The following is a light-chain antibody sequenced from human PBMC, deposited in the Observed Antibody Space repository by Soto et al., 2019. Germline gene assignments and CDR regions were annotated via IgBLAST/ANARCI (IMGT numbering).Light chain of an antibody. CDR2: SAS. Sequence: DVQLTQSPSFLSASVGDRVTITCRASQDISSYLAWYQQRPGKVPRFLTHSASTLQSGVPSRFSATGSGTTFTLTLSSLQPEDIPTYYCQQLNRFPRPFGQAAKVEV. V-gene: IGKV1-9*01. CDR3: QQLNRFPRP. CDR1: QDISSY. J-gene: IGKJ1*01.